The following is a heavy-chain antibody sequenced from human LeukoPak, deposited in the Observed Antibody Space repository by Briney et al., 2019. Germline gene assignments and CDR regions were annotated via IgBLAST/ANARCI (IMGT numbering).Heavy chain of an antibody. J-gene: IGHJ4*02. CDR3: ARGRYYLDS. CDR2: ISYDGSNK. CDR1: GFTFGSYG. Sequence: GGSLRLSCAASGFTFGSYGMHWVRQAPGKGLEWVAVISYDGSNKYYADPVKGRFTISSDNSKNTLYLQMNSLRAEDTAVYYCARGRYYLDSWGQGTLVTVSS. D-gene: IGHD4-17*01. V-gene: IGHV3-30*03.